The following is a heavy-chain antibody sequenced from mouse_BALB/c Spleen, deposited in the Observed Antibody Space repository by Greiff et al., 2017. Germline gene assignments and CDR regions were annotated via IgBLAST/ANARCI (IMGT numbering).Heavy chain of an antibody. Sequence: DVKLVESGGDLVKPGGSLKLSCAASGFTFSSYGMSWVRQTPDKRLEWVATISSGGSYTYYPDSVKGRFTISRDNAKNTLYLQMSSLKSEDTAMYYCARRLYDDYPFAYWGQGTLVTVSA. CDR2: ISSGGSYT. D-gene: IGHD2-3*01. CDR3: ARRLYDDYPFAY. J-gene: IGHJ3*01. CDR1: GFTFSSYG. V-gene: IGHV5-6*02.